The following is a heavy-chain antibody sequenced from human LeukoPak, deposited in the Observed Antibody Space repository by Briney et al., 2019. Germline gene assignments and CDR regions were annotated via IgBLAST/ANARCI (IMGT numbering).Heavy chain of an antibody. CDR2: MNPNSGNT. Sequence: GESLKISCKGSGYSFTSYWIGWVRQAAGQGLEWMGWMNPNSGNTGYAQKFQGRVTMTRNTSISTAYMELSSLTSEDTAVYYCARYRYPWGQGTLVTVSS. CDR3: ARYRYP. V-gene: IGHV1-8*02. CDR1: GYSFTSYW. J-gene: IGHJ5*02.